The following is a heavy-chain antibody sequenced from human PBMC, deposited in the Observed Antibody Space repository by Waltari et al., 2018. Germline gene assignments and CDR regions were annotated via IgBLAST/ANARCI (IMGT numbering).Heavy chain of an antibody. CDR2: ISYDGSNK. CDR3: AREATSGSYYYFDY. J-gene: IGHJ4*02. Sequence: QVQLVESGGGVVQPGRSLRLSCAASGFTFSSYAMHLVRQAPGKGLEWVAVISYDGSNKYYADSVKGRFTISRDNSKNTLYLQMNSLRAEDTAVYYCAREATSGSYYYFDYWGQGTLVTVSS. D-gene: IGHD1-26*01. V-gene: IGHV3-30-3*01. CDR1: GFTFSSYA.